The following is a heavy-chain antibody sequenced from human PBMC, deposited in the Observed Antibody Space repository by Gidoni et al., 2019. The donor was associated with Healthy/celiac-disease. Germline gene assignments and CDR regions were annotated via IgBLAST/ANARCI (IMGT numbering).Heavy chain of an antibody. J-gene: IGHJ6*02. Sequence: EVQLVESGGGLVKPGGFLRLSCAASGFTFSSYSMNWVRQAPGKGLEWVSSISSSSSYIYYADSVKGRFTISRDNAKNSLYLQMNSLRAEDTAVYYCARVSLHIYDYYYGMDVWGQGTTVTVSS. CDR2: ISSSSSYI. D-gene: IGHD3-16*01. CDR1: GFTFSSYS. V-gene: IGHV3-21*01. CDR3: ARVSLHIYDYYYGMDV.